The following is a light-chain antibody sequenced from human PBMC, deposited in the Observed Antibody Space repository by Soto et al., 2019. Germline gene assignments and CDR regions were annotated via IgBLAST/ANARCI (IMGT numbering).Light chain of an antibody. J-gene: IGLJ2*01. V-gene: IGLV2-23*01. CDR1: SSDVGSYNL. Sequence: QSALTQPASVSGSPGQSITISCTGTSSDVGSYNLVSWYQQHPGKAPKLMIYEGSKRPSGVSNRFSGSKSGNTASLTISGLQAEDEADYYCCSYAGRHVVFGGGTKLTV. CDR3: CSYAGRHVV. CDR2: EGS.